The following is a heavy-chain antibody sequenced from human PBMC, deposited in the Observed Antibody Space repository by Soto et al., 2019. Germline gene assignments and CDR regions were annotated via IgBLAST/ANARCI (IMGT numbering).Heavy chain of an antibody. CDR3: ARETYYYDSSAFDY. J-gene: IGHJ4*02. D-gene: IGHD3-22*01. CDR2: IKQDGSEK. CDR1: GFTFSSYW. V-gene: IGHV3-7*03. Sequence: GGSLRLSCAASGFTFSSYWMSWVRQAPGKGLEWVANIKQDGSEKYYVDSVKGRFTISRDNAKNSLYLQMNSLRAEDTAVYYCARETYYYDSSAFDYWGQGTLVTVSS.